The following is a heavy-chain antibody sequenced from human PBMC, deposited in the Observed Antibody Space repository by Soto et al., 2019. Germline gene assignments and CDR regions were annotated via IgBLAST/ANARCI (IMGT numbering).Heavy chain of an antibody. CDR3: ARADIVVVPAAGMVSGYYYYYMDV. D-gene: IGHD2-2*01. CDR2: MNPNSGNT. V-gene: IGHV1-8*01. Sequence: ASVRVSCKASAYTFTSYDINWVRQATGQELEWMGWMNPNSGNTGYAQKFQGRVTMTRNTSISTAYMELSSLRSEDTAVYYCARADIVVVPAAGMVSGYYYYYMDVWGKGTTVTVSS. J-gene: IGHJ6*03. CDR1: AYTFTSYD.